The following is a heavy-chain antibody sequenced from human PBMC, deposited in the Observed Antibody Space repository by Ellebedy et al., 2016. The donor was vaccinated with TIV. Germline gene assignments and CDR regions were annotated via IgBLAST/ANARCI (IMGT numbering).Heavy chain of an antibody. V-gene: IGHV3-64D*06. CDR2: ISSNGGST. Sequence: GESLKISCSASGFTFSSYAMHWVRQAPGKGLEYVSAISSNGGSTYYADSVKGRFTISRDNSKNTLYLQMSSLRAEDTAVYYCVKGAWAYSSGWYYFDQWGQGTLVTVSS. D-gene: IGHD6-19*01. CDR3: VKGAWAYSSGWYYFDQ. J-gene: IGHJ4*02. CDR1: GFTFSSYA.